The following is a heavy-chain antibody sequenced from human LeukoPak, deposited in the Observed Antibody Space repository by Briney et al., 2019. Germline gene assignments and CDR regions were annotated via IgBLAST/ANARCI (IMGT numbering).Heavy chain of an antibody. CDR2: TYYRSKWYY. CDR1: GDSVSSNSAA. CDR3: ARTNNGWIDY. Sequence: SQTLSLTCAISGDSVSSNSAAWYWIRPSPSSGLEWLGRTYYRSKWYYSYAVSVKGRVTINPDTSKNHFSLQLKSVTPEDTAVYYCARTNNGWIDYWGQGTLVTVSS. D-gene: IGHD6-19*01. J-gene: IGHJ4*02. V-gene: IGHV6-1*01.